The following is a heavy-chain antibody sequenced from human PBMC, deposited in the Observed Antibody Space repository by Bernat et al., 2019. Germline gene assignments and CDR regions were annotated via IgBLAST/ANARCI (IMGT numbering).Heavy chain of an antibody. V-gene: IGHV3-33*01. Sequence: QVQLVESGGGVVQPGRSLRLSCAASGFTFSSYGMHWVRQAPGKGLEWVAVIWYDGSNKYYADSVKGRLTISRDNSKNTLYLQMNSLRAEDTAVYYCARDHQGFGEIDYWGQGTLVTVSS. CDR1: GFTFSSYG. CDR2: IWYDGSNK. CDR3: ARDHQGFGEIDY. J-gene: IGHJ4*02. D-gene: IGHD3-10*01.